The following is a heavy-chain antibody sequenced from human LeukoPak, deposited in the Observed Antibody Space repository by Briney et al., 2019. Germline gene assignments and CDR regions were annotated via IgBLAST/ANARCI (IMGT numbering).Heavy chain of an antibody. CDR2: ISTSSYYI. D-gene: IGHD3-22*01. Sequence: GGSLRLSCAASGFTFSSYTMNWVRQAPGKGLEWVSSISTSSYYIYYADSVKGRFTISRDNAKNSLFLQMNSLRDEDTAVYYCARGYYSLGYFDYWGQGALVTVSS. V-gene: IGHV3-21*03. J-gene: IGHJ4*02. CDR1: GFTFSSYT. CDR3: ARGYYSLGYFDY.